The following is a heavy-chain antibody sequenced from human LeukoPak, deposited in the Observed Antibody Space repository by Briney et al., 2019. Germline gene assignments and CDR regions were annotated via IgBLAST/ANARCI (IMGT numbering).Heavy chain of an antibody. J-gene: IGHJ4*02. Sequence: SETLSLTCTVSGGSISSSSYYWGWIRQPPGKGLEWIGSIYYSGSTYYNPSLKSRVTTSVDTSKNQFSLKLSSVTAADTAVYYCASRDTAMWDYWGQGTLVTVSS. V-gene: IGHV4-39*01. D-gene: IGHD5-18*01. CDR1: GGSISSSSYY. CDR2: IYYSGST. CDR3: ASRDTAMWDY.